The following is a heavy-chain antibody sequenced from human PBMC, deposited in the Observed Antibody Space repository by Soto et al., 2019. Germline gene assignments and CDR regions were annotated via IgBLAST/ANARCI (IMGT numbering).Heavy chain of an antibody. CDR3: AREIVTAGGNNYFDP. D-gene: IGHD2-21*02. CDR2: VYHTGDT. J-gene: IGHJ5*02. Sequence: SSATLSLTCGFSGGTVASSHWWSWVRPSPGRGLEWIGNVYHTGDTNFNPSLQSRVTFSVDKSNNQFSLRLTSVTAADTAVYFCAREIVTAGGNNYFDPWGPGTLVTFS. V-gene: IGHV4-4*02. CDR1: GGTVASSHW.